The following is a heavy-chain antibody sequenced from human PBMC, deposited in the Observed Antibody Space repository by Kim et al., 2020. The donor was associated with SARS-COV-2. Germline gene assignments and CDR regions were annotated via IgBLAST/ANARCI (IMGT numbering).Heavy chain of an antibody. CDR2: ISSSSSYI. J-gene: IGHJ4*02. CDR3: ASTSIAAAGEFDY. CDR1: GFTFSSYS. V-gene: IGHV3-21*01. Sequence: GGSLRLSCAASGFTFSSYSMNWVRQAPGKGLEWVSSISSSSSYIYYADSVKGRFTISRDNAKNSLYLQMNSLRAEDTAVYYCASTSIAAAGEFDYWGQGTLVTVSS. D-gene: IGHD6-13*01.